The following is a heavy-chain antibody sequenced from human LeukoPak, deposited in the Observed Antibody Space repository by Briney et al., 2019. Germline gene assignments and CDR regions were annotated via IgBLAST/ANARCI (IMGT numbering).Heavy chain of an antibody. CDR1: GYTLTELS. Sequence: GASVKVSCKVSGYTLTELSMHWVRQAPGKGLEWMGGFDPEDGETIYAQKFQGRVTMTEDTSTDTAYMELSSLRCEDTAVYYCATIRLLYYYDSSGYANDYWGQGTLVTVSS. CDR2: FDPEDGET. D-gene: IGHD3-22*01. CDR3: ATIRLLYYYDSSGYANDY. J-gene: IGHJ4*02. V-gene: IGHV1-24*01.